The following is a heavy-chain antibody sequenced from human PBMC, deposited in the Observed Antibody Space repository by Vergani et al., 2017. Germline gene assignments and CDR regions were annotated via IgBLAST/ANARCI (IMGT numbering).Heavy chain of an antibody. Sequence: QLQLQESGSGLVKPSQTLSLNCAASGGSISSGAFSWGWIRQPPGRGLQWIGHIFQSGSPDYNASLKSRVNISLDKSKIHFSQSLSSVTAADPAVYYCVRRNSVVRETDYFDYWGQGILVTVSS. J-gene: IGHJ4*02. D-gene: IGHD3-10*01. CDR2: IFQSGSP. V-gene: IGHV4-30-2*01. CDR3: VRRNSVVRETDYFDY. CDR1: GGSISSGAFS.